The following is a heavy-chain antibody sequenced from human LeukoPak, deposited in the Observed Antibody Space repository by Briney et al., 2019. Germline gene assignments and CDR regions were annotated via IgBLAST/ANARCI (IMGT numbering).Heavy chain of an antibody. J-gene: IGHJ5*02. V-gene: IGHV4-39*07. Sequence: SETLSLTCTVSGGSISSRTYYWAWIRQPPGQGLEWIGNIYYSGSTYYNPSLKSRVTISVDTSKNQFSLKLSSVTAADTAVYYCARLNWNYGYDPWGQGTLVTVSS. D-gene: IGHD1-7*01. CDR3: ARLNWNYGYDP. CDR1: GGSISSRTYY. CDR2: IYYSGST.